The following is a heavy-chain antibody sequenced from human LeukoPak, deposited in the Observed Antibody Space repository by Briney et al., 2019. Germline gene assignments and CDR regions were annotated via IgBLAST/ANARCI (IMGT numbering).Heavy chain of an antibody. D-gene: IGHD3-3*01. CDR2: IYHSGST. CDR1: GGSFSGYY. Sequence: SETLSLTCAVYGGSFSGYYWSWIRQPPGKGLEWIGEIYHSGSTNYNPSLKSRVTISVDKSKNQFSLKLSSVTAADTAVYYCARSYYDFWSGYPNPYYFDYWGQGTLVTVSS. V-gene: IGHV4-34*01. J-gene: IGHJ4*02. CDR3: ARSYYDFWSGYPNPYYFDY.